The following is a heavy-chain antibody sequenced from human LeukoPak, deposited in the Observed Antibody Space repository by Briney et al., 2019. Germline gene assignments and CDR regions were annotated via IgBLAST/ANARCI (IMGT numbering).Heavy chain of an antibody. D-gene: IGHD3-10*01. CDR1: GYTFTGYY. J-gene: IGHJ4*02. Sequence: ASVKVSCKASGYTFTGYYMHWVRQAPGQGLEGMGWINPNSGGTNYAQKFQGRVTMTRDTSISTAYMELSRLRSDDTAVYYCARATLLWFGELFRGELDYWGQGTLVTVSS. CDR3: ARATLLWFGELFRGELDY. V-gene: IGHV1-2*02. CDR2: INPNSGGT.